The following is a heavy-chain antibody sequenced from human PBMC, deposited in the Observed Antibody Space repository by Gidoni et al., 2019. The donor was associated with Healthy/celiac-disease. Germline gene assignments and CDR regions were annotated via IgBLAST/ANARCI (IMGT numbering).Heavy chain of an antibody. V-gene: IGHV3-74*01. CDR2: INGDASST. D-gene: IGHD2-8*02. CDR3: ARVDRSGGFDI. J-gene: IGHJ3*02. Sequence: EVQLVESVGGFVQPGVSLRLSCAASGFTFSSYWMQWVRQAPGKGLVWVSRINGDASSTSYADSVKGRFTISRDNAKNTLSLQMNSLRAEETAVYYCARVDRSGGFDIWGQGTMVTVSS. CDR1: GFTFSSYW.